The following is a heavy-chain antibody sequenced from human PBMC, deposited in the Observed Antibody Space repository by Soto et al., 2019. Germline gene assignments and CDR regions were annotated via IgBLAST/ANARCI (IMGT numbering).Heavy chain of an antibody. CDR2: ISSRSSYI. J-gene: IGHJ6*02. CDR1: GFTFSSYS. Sequence: GGSLRLSCAASGFTFSSYSMNWVRQAPGKGLEWVSSISSRSSYIYYADSVKGRFTISRDNAKNSLYLQMNRLRAEDTAVYYCARVCWDPSSTSSAGMDVWGQGTTVTVSS. V-gene: IGHV3-21*01. D-gene: IGHD2-2*01. CDR3: ARVCWDPSSTSSAGMDV.